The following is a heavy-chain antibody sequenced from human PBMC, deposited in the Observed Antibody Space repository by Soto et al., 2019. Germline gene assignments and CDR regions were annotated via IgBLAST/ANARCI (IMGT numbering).Heavy chain of an antibody. J-gene: IGHJ4*02. V-gene: IGHV1-69*05. CDR2: IIPIFGTT. Sequence: QVQLVQSGAEVKKPGSSVKVSCKTSGDIFSGYSISWVRQAPGQGLEWMGGIIPIFGTTNYAQRFHGRVTXTXDXXPSTVYMELYSLKSEDTAVYYCARDLGSGYDPGDYWGQGTLVTVSS. D-gene: IGHD5-12*01. CDR1: GDIFSGYS. CDR3: ARDLGSGYDPGDY.